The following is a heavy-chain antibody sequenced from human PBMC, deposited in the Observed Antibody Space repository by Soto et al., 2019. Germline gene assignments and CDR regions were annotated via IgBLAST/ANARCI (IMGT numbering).Heavy chain of an antibody. V-gene: IGHV4-31*03. CDR1: GGSISSGGYY. Sequence: SETLSLTCTVSGGSISSGGYYWSWIRQHPGKGLEWIGYIYYSGSTYYNPSLKSRVAISVDTSKNQFSLKLSSVTAADTAVYYCARDRYLDSPTGPGRESYFDYWGQGTLVTVSS. J-gene: IGHJ4*02. CDR3: ARDRYLDSPTGPGRESYFDY. CDR2: IYYSGST. D-gene: IGHD3-9*01.